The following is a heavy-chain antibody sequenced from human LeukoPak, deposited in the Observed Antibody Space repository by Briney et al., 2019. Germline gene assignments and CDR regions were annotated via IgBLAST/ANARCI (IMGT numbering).Heavy chain of an antibody. J-gene: IGHJ6*03. D-gene: IGHD2-15*01. CDR1: GYSFTSYW. V-gene: IGHV5-51*01. CDR3: ARVACSGGSCYSYYYYYMDV. Sequence: GESLKISCKGSGYSFTSYWIGWVRQMPGKGLEWMGVIYPGDSDTRYSPSFQGQVTISADKSISTAYLQWSSLKASDTAMYYCARVACSGGSCYSYYYYYMDVWGKGTTVTVSS. CDR2: IYPGDSDT.